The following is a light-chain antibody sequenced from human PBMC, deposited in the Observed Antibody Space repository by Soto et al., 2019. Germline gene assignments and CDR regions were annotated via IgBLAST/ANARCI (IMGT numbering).Light chain of an antibody. CDR1: QSVSSN. J-gene: IGKJ1*01. V-gene: IGKV3-15*01. CDR3: QQYNNWPET. CDR2: GAS. Sequence: EIVMTQSPATLSVSLGERATLSCRASQSVSSNLAWYQQKPGQAPRLLIYGASTRATGIPARFSGSGSGTEFTLTISSLQSEDFAVDYCQQYNNWPETFGQGTKVEIK.